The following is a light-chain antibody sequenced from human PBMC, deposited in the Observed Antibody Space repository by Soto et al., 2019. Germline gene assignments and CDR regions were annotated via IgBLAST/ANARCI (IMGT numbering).Light chain of an antibody. CDR1: QSISRY. CDR2: AAS. CDR3: QQLNTYPVT. J-gene: IGKJ4*01. Sequence: IQFTPSPSSLSASVGVSVTITCQASQSISRYLSWYQQKPGRAPKLLISAASTLQSGVPARFSGSGSGADFTLSITSLQPEDFATYYCQQLNTYPVTFGGGTKVDIK. V-gene: IGKV1-9*01.